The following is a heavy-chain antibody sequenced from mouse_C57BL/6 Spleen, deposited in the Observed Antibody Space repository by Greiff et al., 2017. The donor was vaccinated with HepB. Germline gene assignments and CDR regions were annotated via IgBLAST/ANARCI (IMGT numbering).Heavy chain of an antibody. CDR2: IYPGSGNT. Sequence: QVQLKQSGAELVRPGASVKLSCKASGYTFTDYYINWVKQRPGQGLEWIARIYPGSGNTYYNEKFKGKATLTAEKSSSTAYMQLSSLTSEDSAVYFCARKGDGYYVFFDYWGQGTTLTVSS. CDR1: GYTFTDYY. D-gene: IGHD2-3*01. V-gene: IGHV1-76*01. J-gene: IGHJ2*01. CDR3: ARKGDGYYVFFDY.